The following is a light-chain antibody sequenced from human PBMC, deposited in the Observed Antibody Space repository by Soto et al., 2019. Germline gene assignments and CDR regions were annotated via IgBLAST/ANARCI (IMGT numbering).Light chain of an antibody. CDR1: PSVTNY. CDR3: QQRNIWPPVT. V-gene: IGKV3-11*01. CDR2: GAF. Sequence: EIVLTQSPATLSLSLGERATLSYRASPSVTNYLAWYQQKPGQAPRLLIYGAFNRATGIPARFSGSGSGTDFTLTISSLEPEDFAVYYCQQRNIWPPVTFGQGTRLEIK. J-gene: IGKJ5*01.